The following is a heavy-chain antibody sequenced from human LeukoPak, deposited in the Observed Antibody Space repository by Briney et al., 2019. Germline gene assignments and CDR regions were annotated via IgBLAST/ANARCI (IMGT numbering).Heavy chain of an antibody. J-gene: IGHJ3*02. CDR1: GFSLRTGGMR. D-gene: IGHD3-22*01. CDR3: ARPIRYDSSRGAFDI. CDR2: IDWDDDK. Sequence: SGPTLVNPTQTLTLTCTFSGFSLRTGGMRVSWIRQPPGKALEWLPRIDWDDDKFYSTSLKTRLTISKDTSKNQVVLTMTNMDPVDTATYYCARPIRYDSSRGAFDIWGQGTMVTVSS. V-gene: IGHV2-70*04.